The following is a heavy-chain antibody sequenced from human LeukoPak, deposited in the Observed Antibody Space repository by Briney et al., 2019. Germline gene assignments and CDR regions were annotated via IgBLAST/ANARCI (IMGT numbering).Heavy chain of an antibody. CDR1: GFTFSSYW. CDR2: IKQDGSEK. J-gene: IGHJ4*02. Sequence: GGSLRLSCAASGFTFSSYWMSWVRQAPGKGLEWVVNIKQDGSEKYYVDSGKGRFTISRDNAKNSLYLQMNSLRAEDTAVYYCVRTRRGRITMVRGVPHYLDYWGQGTLVTVSS. V-gene: IGHV3-7*01. D-gene: IGHD3-10*01. CDR3: VRTRRGRITMVRGVPHYLDY.